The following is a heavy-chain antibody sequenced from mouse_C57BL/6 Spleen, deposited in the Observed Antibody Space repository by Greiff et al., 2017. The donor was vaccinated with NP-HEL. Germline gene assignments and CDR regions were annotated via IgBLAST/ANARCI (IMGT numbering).Heavy chain of an antibody. CDR3: AKPLSGYFDV. CDR1: GFSLTSYG. J-gene: IGHJ1*03. V-gene: IGHV2-5*01. Sequence: VKLQESGPGLVQPSQSLSITCTVSGFSLTSYGVHWVRQSPGQGLEWLGVIWRGGSTDYNAAFMSRLSITKDNSKSQVFFKMNSLQADDTAIYYCAKPLSGYFDVWGTGTTVTVSS. CDR2: IWRGGST. D-gene: IGHD3-1*01.